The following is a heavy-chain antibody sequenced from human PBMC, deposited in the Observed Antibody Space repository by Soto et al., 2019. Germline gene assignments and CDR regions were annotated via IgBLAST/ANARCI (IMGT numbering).Heavy chain of an antibody. CDR2: IWYDGSNK. CDR3: ARAYTAMATPYFDY. V-gene: IGHV3-33*01. D-gene: IGHD5-18*01. CDR1: GVSISSCG. J-gene: IGHJ4*02. Sequence: AGSLSLTCAVSGVSISSCGLYWGWKPPGKGMELVAVIWYDGSNKYYADSVKGRFTITRDNSKNTLYLQMNSLRAEDTAVYYCARAYTAMATPYFDYWGQGTLVTVSS.